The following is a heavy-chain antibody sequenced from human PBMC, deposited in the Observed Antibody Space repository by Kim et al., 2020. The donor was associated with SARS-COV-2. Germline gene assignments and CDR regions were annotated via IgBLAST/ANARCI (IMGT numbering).Heavy chain of an antibody. CDR3: ARYLRSYFDYYYGMDV. CDR2: INWNGGST. Sequence: GGSLRLSCAASGFTFDDYGMSWVRQAPGKGLEWVSGINWNGGSTCYADSVKGRFTISRDNAKNSLYLQMNSLRAEDTALYYCARYLRSYFDYYYGMDVWGQGTTVTVSS. CDR1: GFTFDDYG. D-gene: IGHD1-26*01. V-gene: IGHV3-20*04. J-gene: IGHJ6*02.